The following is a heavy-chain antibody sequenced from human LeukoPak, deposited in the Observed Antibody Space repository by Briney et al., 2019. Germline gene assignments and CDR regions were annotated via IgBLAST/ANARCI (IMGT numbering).Heavy chain of an antibody. J-gene: IGHJ4*02. CDR1: GFTFSSYG. D-gene: IGHD6-13*01. Sequence: GGSLRLSCAASGFTFSSYGMHWVRQAPGKGLEWVAVISYDGSNKYYADSVKGRFTISRENAKISLYLQMNRLRAGDTAVYYCVRGRGQLLDFWGQGTLVTVSS. CDR3: VRGRGQLLDF. V-gene: IGHV3-30*03. CDR2: ISYDGSNK.